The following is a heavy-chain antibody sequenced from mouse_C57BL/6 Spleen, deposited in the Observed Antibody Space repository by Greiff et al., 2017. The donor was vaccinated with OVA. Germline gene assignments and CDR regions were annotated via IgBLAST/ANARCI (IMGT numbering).Heavy chain of an antibody. D-gene: IGHD1-1*01. CDR1: GYTFTSYW. CDR3: ARGGDGSSLFDY. V-gene: IGHV1-50*01. Sequence: QVQLQQPGAELVKPGASVTLSCKASGYTFTSYWMQWVKQRPGQGLEWIGEIDPSDSYTNYNQKFKGKATLTVDTSSSTAYMQLSSLTSEDSAVYYCARGGDGSSLFDYWGQGTTLTVSS. CDR2: IDPSDSYT. J-gene: IGHJ2*01.